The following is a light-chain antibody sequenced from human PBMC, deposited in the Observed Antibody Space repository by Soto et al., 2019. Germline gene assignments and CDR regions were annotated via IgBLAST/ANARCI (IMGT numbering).Light chain of an antibody. Sequence: QSALTQPPSASGSPRQSVTISCTGTSSDVGAYNYVSWYQQHPGKVPKLMIFHVTQRPSGVPDRFSGSKSGNTASLTVSGLQAEDEADYYCTSYAGGNTVIFGGGTQLTVL. CDR1: SSDVGAYNY. CDR3: TSYAGGNTVI. V-gene: IGLV2-8*01. CDR2: HVT. J-gene: IGLJ2*01.